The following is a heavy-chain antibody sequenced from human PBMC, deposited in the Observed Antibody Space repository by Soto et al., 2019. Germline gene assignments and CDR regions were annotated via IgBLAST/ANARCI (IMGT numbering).Heavy chain of an antibody. Sequence: GASVKVSCKASGYTFTSYGISWVRQAPGQGLEWMGWISAYNGNTNYAQKLQGRVTMTTDTSTSTAYMELRSLRSDDTAVYYCARDQPPYYDILTGYSVVVPFDYWGQGTLVTVSS. CDR3: ARDQPPYYDILTGYSVVVPFDY. J-gene: IGHJ4*02. CDR1: GYTFTSYG. V-gene: IGHV1-18*01. CDR2: ISAYNGNT. D-gene: IGHD3-9*01.